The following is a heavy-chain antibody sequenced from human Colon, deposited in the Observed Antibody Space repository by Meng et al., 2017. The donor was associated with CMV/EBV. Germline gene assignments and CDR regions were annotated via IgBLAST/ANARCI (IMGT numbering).Heavy chain of an antibody. V-gene: IGHV3-74*01. CDR1: GFNFSNYW. CDR3: VRGTDRWPGVDY. J-gene: IGHJ4*02. CDR2: ISNDETTI. Sequence: VELVGLGGGVVEQGGYLSLSCATPGFNFSNYWMHWVRQGPGEGLLWVSRISNDETTINYADSVKGRFTISRDTAMLYLEMNSLRAEDTAVYYCVRGTDRWPGVDYWGQGTLVTVSS.